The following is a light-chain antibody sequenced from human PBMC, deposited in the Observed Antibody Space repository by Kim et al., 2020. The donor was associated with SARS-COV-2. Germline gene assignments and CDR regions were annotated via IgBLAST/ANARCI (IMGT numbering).Light chain of an antibody. CDR1: RSDIGSYNL. J-gene: IGLJ1*01. Sequence: GQSGTIHCTGARSDIGSYNLVSWYQQLPGKAPKLMIYEVTKRPSGVPDRFSGSKSGNTASLTVSGLQADDEADYYCSSYAGSNNFVFGTGTKVTVL. CDR3: SSYAGSNNFV. CDR2: EVT. V-gene: IGLV2-8*01.